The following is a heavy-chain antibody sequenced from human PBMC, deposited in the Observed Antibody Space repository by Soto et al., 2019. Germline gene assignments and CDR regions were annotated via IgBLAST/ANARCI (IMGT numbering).Heavy chain of an antibody. CDR1: GFTFSGSA. CDR2: IRSKANSYAT. Sequence: PGGSLRLSCAASGFTFSGSAMHWVRQASGKGLEWVGRIRSKANSYATAYAASVKGRFTISRDDSKNTAYLQMNSLKTEDTDVYHSTREGLLNPYWGQGTLVTVSS. CDR3: TREGLLNPY. D-gene: IGHD3-3*01. V-gene: IGHV3-73*01. J-gene: IGHJ4*02.